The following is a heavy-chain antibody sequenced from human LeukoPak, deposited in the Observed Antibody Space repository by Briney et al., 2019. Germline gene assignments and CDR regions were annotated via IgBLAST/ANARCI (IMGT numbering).Heavy chain of an antibody. Sequence: SSETLSVTCAVYGGSFSGYYWSWIRQPPGKGMEWIGETNHSGSTNYNPSLKSRVTISVDTSKNQFSLKLSSVTAADTAVYYCARGLTMVRGVNWFDPWGQGTLVTVSS. V-gene: IGHV4-34*01. CDR3: ARGLTMVRGVNWFDP. CDR2: TNHSGST. CDR1: GGSFSGYY. D-gene: IGHD3-10*01. J-gene: IGHJ5*02.